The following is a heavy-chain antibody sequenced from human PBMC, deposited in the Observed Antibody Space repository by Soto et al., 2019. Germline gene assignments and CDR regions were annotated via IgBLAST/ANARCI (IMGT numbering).Heavy chain of an antibody. J-gene: IGHJ4*02. D-gene: IGHD5-12*01. CDR2: IYYNGNT. CDR3: AREGNLGRWLQPLDF. CDR1: GGTISSLY. V-gene: IGHV4-59*11. Sequence: SETLSLTYTVIGGTISSLYWSWILQHPGKGLEWIGYIYYNGNTKYNPSLKSRVSMSVDTSKNQFSLRLISVTAADTAKYFCAREGNLGRWLQPLDFWGQGTLVTVSS.